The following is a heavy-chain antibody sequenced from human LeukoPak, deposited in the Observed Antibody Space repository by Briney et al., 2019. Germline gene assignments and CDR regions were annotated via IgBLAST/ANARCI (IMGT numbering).Heavy chain of an antibody. CDR2: ISSSSSYI. CDR1: GFTFSSYS. J-gene: IGHJ4*02. CDR3: ARGILHSSGWSFPHQVDY. V-gene: IGHV3-21*01. Sequence: GGSLRLSCAASGFTFSSYSMNWVRQAPGKGLEWVSSISSSSSYIYYADSVKGRFTISRDNAKNSLYLQMNSLRAEDTAVYYCARGILHSSGWSFPHQVDYWGQGTLVTVSS. D-gene: IGHD6-19*01.